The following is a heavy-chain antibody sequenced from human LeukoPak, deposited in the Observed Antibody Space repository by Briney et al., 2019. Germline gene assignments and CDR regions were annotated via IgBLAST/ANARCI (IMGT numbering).Heavy chain of an antibody. CDR2: ISYDGSNK. CDR1: GFTFSSYG. CDR3: AKDLGGTGSYFNY. D-gene: IGHD7-27*01. Sequence: GGSLRLSRIASGFTFSSYGMHWVRQTPGKGLEWVALISYDGSNKVYADSVKGRFTISRDNSKNTLSLQMNSLRAEDTALYYCAKDLGGTGSYFNYWGQGTLVTVSS. V-gene: IGHV3-30*18. J-gene: IGHJ4*02.